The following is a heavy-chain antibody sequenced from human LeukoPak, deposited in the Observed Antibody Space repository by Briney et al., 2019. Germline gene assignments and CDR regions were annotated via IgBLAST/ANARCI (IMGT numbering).Heavy chain of an antibody. Sequence: SETLSLTCAVYGGSFSGYYWSWIRQPPGKGLEWIGEINHSGSTNYNPSLKSRVTISVDTSKNQFSLKLSSVTAAGTAVYYCARVDPYYYGSGSYTYYFDYWGQGTLVTVSS. CDR3: ARVDPYYYGSGSYTYYFDY. CDR2: INHSGST. CDR1: GGSFSGYY. J-gene: IGHJ4*02. D-gene: IGHD3-10*01. V-gene: IGHV4-34*01.